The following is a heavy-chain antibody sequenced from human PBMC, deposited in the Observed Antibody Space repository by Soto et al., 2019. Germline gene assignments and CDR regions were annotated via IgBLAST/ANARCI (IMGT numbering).Heavy chain of an antibody. V-gene: IGHV3-7*01. CDR1: GFTFSMSW. CDR3: ANHYYHTFEY. Sequence: GGALRLSCAASGFTFSMSWMTWIRQAPGKGLEWVAQIKPDGSDTLYVDSMKGRFTISRDNSKNSLYLQMDSLRAEDTDLYYCANHYYHTFEYWG. CDR2: IKPDGSDT. J-gene: IGHJ6*01. D-gene: IGHD3-10*01.